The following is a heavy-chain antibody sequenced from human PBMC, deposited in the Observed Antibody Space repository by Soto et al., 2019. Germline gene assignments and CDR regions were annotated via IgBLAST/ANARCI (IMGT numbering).Heavy chain of an antibody. CDR2: IFHSGST. V-gene: IGHV4-39*01. CDR1: GGSISRSPYY. CDR3: TRLNDYVEFFQH. J-gene: IGHJ1*01. Sequence: QLQLQESGPGLVKPSETLSLTCTVSGGSISRSPYYWGWIRQPPGKGLEWIGSIFHSGSTYYNPSLKSRVTISVDTSNNKLSLKLSSVTAADTAVYYCTRLNDYVEFFQHWGQGTLVTVSS. D-gene: IGHD4-17*01.